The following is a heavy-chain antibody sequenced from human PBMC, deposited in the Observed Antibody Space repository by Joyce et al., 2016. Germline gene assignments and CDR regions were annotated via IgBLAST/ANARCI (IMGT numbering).Heavy chain of an antibody. D-gene: IGHD2-2*01. CDR1: GGSINNYY. CDR2: IYYSGST. V-gene: IGHV4-59*08. Sequence: QVQLQESGPGLVKPSETLSLTCTVSGGSINNYYWSWIRQPPGKGLEWIDYIYYSGSTNYSPSLTSRVTRSVDMSKNQFSLKLSSVTAADTAVYYCARHSVLPAMGYSMDVWGQGTTVTVSS. J-gene: IGHJ6*02. CDR3: ARHSVLPAMGYSMDV.